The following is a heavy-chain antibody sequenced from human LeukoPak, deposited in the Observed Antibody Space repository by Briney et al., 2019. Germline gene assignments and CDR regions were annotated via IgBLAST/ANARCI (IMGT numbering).Heavy chain of an antibody. J-gene: IGHJ6*03. CDR1: GFTFSSYA. Sequence: GSLRLSCAASGFTFSSYAMSWVRQAPGKGLEWVSYISGNGITIYYADSVKGRFTISRDNAKNSLYLQMNSLRAEDTAVYYCARDRDIVVVPAAIYYYYYMDVWGKGTTVTVSS. CDR2: ISGNGITI. CDR3: ARDRDIVVVPAAIYYYYYMDV. V-gene: IGHV3-48*04. D-gene: IGHD2-2*01.